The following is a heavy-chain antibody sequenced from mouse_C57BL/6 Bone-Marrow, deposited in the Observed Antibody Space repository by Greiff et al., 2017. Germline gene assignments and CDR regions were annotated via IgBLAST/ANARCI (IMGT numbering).Heavy chain of an antibody. CDR1: GFTFSSYA. Sequence: EVHLVESGAGFVKPGGSLKLSCAASGFTFSSYAMSWVRQTPEKRLEWVAYISSGGDYIYYAETVKGRVTISRATARNTRYLQMSSLKSEDTAMYYCTRDGVYYDYDGFAYWGQGTLVTVSA. CDR2: ISSGGDYI. V-gene: IGHV5-9-1*02. D-gene: IGHD2-4*01. J-gene: IGHJ3*01. CDR3: TRDGVYYDYDGFAY.